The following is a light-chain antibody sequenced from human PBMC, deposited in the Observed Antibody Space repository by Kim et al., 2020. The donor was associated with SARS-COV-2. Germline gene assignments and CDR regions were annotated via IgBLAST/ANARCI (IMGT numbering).Light chain of an antibody. CDR1: KLGDKY. CDR2: QDS. V-gene: IGLV3-1*01. Sequence: SSPLPPPPSFSVSPGQTASITCSGDKLGDKYACWYQQKPGQSPVVVIYQDSKRPSGIPERFSGSNSGNTATLTISGTQAMDEADYYCQAWDSSHGVFGTGTKVTVL. J-gene: IGLJ1*01. CDR3: QAWDSSHGV.